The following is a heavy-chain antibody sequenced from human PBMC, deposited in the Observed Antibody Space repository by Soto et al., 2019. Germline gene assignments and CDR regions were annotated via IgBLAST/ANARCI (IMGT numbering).Heavy chain of an antibody. Sequence: SVKVSCKASGFTFTSSAVQWVRQARGQRLEWIGWIVVGSGNTNYAQKFQERVTITTDISTSTAYMELSSLRSEDTAVYYCARGDIVVVPAAPRGYYYYGMDVWGQGTTVTVSS. CDR1: GFTFTSSA. D-gene: IGHD2-2*01. CDR3: ARGDIVVVPAAPRGYYYYGMDV. CDR2: IVVGSGNT. V-gene: IGHV1-58*01. J-gene: IGHJ6*02.